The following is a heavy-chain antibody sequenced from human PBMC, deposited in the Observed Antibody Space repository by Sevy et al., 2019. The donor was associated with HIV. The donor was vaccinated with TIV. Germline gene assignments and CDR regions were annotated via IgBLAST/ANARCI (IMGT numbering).Heavy chain of an antibody. CDR3: AKRGGQYDLGMDV. CDR2: ISTSGSNR. D-gene: IGHD1-1*01. V-gene: IGHV3-48*03. CDR1: GFTISSFE. J-gene: IGHJ6*02. Sequence: GGSLRLSCVASGFTISSFEMNWVRQAPGKGLEWVSSISTSGSNRDYADSLKGRVTISRDNAKKSLYLQMNSLRAEDTAIYFCAKRGGQYDLGMDVWGQGTTVTVSS.